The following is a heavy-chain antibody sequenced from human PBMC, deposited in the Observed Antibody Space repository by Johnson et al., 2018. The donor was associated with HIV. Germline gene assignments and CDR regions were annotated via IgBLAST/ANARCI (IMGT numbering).Heavy chain of an antibody. CDR3: ARPIARGASDI. CDR2: IGTAGDT. CDR1: RITVGSNY. Sequence: EKLVESGGGLVQSGGSLRLSCEASRITVGSNYMSWVRRAPGRGLEWVSAIGTAGDTYYPGSVKGRFTISRDNAKNSLYLQMDSLRAEDTAIYYCARPIARGASDIWGQGTMVTVSS. D-gene: IGHD3-10*01. V-gene: IGHV3-66*04. J-gene: IGHJ3*02.